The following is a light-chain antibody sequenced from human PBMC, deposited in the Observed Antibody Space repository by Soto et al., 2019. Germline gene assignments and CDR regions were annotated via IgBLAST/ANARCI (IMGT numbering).Light chain of an antibody. Sequence: EIVLTQSPGTLSLSPGERATLSCRASQSVGNNLAWYQQKPGQAPRLLIYGAYTRATGIPARFSGSGSGTDFTLTISSLEPEDFAVYYCQQRSNWPPLTFGGGTKVDI. CDR2: GAY. CDR1: QSVGNN. J-gene: IGKJ4*01. V-gene: IGKV3-11*01. CDR3: QQRSNWPPLT.